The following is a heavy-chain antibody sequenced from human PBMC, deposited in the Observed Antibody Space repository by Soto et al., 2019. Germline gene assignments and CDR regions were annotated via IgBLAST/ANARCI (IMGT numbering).Heavy chain of an antibody. CDR1: GGSIRGTTYS. V-gene: IGHV4-30-2*01. J-gene: IGHJ4*02. Sequence: QLQLQESGSGLVKPSQTLSLTCAVSGGSIRGTTYSWSWIRQPPGKGLEWVGYIYDSGNTYYNPSLKSQSSISVDRSKNQFSLKLSAVTAADTAVYYCARGQGAAAGHSNVDYWGQGALVPVSS. CDR3: ARGQGAAAGHSNVDY. CDR2: IYDSGNT. D-gene: IGHD6-13*01.